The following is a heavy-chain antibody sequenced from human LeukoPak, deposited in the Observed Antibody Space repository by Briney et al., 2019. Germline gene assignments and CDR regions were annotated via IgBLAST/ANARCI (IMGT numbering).Heavy chain of an antibody. CDR3: ARERGGSKLSGLYGRDYYYMDV. CDR1: GGSINSYY. V-gene: IGHV4-59*01. D-gene: IGHD3-16*01. J-gene: IGHJ6*03. Sequence: SETLSLTCTVSGGSINSYYWSWVRQPPGKGLECSGYIHYTGSTNYNPSLKSRVTISVATSKNQFSLKLSSVTAADTAVYFCARERGGSKLSGLYGRDYYYMDVWGKGTTVTVSS. CDR2: IHYTGST.